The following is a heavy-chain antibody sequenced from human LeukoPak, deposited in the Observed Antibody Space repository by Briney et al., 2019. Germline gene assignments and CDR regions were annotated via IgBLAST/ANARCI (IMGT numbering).Heavy chain of an antibody. V-gene: IGHV3-48*03. Sequence: GGSLRLSCAASGFTFSSYEMNWVRQAPGKGLEWVSYISSSGSTIYYADSVKGRFTISRYNAQNSLYLQMNSLRAEHTAVYYCARGYYYDSSGYYARAIDYWGQGTLVTVSS. CDR3: ARGYYYDSSGYYARAIDY. CDR2: ISSSGSTI. CDR1: GFTFSSYE. J-gene: IGHJ4*02. D-gene: IGHD3-22*01.